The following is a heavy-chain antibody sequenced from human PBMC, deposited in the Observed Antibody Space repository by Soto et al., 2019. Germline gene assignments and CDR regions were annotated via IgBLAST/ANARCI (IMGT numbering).Heavy chain of an antibody. CDR3: ARDRGIDDSSGYLAVGAPPPDY. CDR1: GFTFSSYG. CDR2: IWYDGSNK. D-gene: IGHD3-22*01. Sequence: QVQLVESGGGVVQPGRSLRLSCAASGFTFSSYGMHWVRQAPGKGLEWVAVIWYDGSNKYYADSVKGRFTISRDNSKNTLYLQMNSLSAEYTAVYYCARDRGIDDSSGYLAVGAPPPDYWGQGTLVTVSS. V-gene: IGHV3-33*01. J-gene: IGHJ4*02.